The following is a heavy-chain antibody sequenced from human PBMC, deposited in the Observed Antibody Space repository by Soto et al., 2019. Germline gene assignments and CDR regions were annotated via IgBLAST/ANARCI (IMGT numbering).Heavy chain of an antibody. CDR3: ARVGGNWNDDYFDY. Sequence: QVQLVQSGAEVKKPGASVKVSCKASGYTFTDYDINWVRQATGQGPEWMGWMNPNSGDTGYAQNFQGRVAMTRDTSIRTVYMELSSLRSEDTAVYYCARVGGNWNDDYFDYWGQGTLVTVSS. V-gene: IGHV1-8*01. D-gene: IGHD1-1*01. J-gene: IGHJ4*02. CDR2: MNPNSGDT. CDR1: GYTFTDYD.